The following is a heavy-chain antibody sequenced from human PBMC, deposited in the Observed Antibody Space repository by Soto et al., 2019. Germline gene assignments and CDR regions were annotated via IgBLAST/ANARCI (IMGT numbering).Heavy chain of an antibody. D-gene: IGHD6-25*01. J-gene: IGHJ5*02. CDR2: ISSIGNTI. V-gene: IGHV3-11*01. Sequence: GGSLRLSTGASGLTFSDYSMNWLRQAPGKGLEWVSYISSIGNTIYYAESVKGRFTISRDTANNSLHLQMNSLRADDTAVYFCARGSIGFLKGGWFDPWGQGTLVTVSS. CDR1: GLTFSDYS. CDR3: ARGSIGFLKGGWFDP.